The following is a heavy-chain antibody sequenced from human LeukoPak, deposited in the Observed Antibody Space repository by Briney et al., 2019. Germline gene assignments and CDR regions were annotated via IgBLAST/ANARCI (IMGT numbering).Heavy chain of an antibody. CDR1: GFTFSSYS. CDR3: ARGRPHGNDY. V-gene: IGHV3-21*01. J-gene: IGHJ4*02. Sequence: GGSLRLSCAASGFTFSSYSMNWVRQTPGKGLEWVSSISTSSSYIYYADSVKGRFTISRDNAKNTLYLQMNSLRVEDTAVYYCARGRPHGNDYWGQGTLVTVSS. CDR2: ISTSSSYI. D-gene: IGHD4-23*01.